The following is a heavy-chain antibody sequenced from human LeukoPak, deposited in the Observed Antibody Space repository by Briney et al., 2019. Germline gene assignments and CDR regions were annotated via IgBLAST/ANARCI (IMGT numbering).Heavy chain of an antibody. V-gene: IGHV3-66*01. CDR3: ARDLRD. CDR2: IYKVGNT. Sequence: GGSLRLSCAASGFTVSNNYMSWVRQAPGKGLEWVSVIYKVGNTFYADFVKGRFTISRDNAKNTLYLQMSSLRAEDTAMYYCARDLRDWGQGTLVTVSS. J-gene: IGHJ4*02. CDR1: GFTVSNNY.